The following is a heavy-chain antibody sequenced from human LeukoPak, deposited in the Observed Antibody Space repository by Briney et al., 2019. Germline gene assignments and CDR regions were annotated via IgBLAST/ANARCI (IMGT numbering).Heavy chain of an antibody. J-gene: IGHJ2*01. D-gene: IGHD6-19*01. Sequence: SETLSLTCAVYGGSFSGYYWSWIRQPPGKGLEWIGEINHSGSPNYNPSLKSRVTISVDTSKNQFSLKLSSVTAADTAVYYCARGGRGSSGWYAVWYFDLWGRGTLVTVSS. CDR3: ARGGRGSSGWYAVWYFDL. V-gene: IGHV4-34*01. CDR1: GGSFSGYY. CDR2: INHSGSP.